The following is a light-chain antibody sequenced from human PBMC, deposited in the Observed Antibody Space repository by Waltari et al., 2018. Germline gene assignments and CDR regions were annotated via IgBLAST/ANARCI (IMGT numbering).Light chain of an antibody. J-gene: IGKJ4*01. CDR2: EAS. CDR1: QSVNNK. CDR3: QHRSSWPLT. Sequence: EIVLTQSPATLSLSPGDIATLSCRASQSVNNKLAWYQQKPGQAPRLLINEASTRATGVPARFSGSGSGTDLTLSISSLEPEDFAVYYCQHRSSWPLTFGGGTKLEIK. V-gene: IGKV3-11*01.